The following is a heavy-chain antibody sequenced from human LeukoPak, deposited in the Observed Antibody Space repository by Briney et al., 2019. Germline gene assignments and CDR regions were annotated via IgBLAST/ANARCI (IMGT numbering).Heavy chain of an antibody. D-gene: IGHD2-15*01. Sequence: GGSLRLSCAASGFTFSSYAMSWVRQAPGKGLEWVSAISGSGGSTYYAGSVQGRFTISRDNSKNTLYLQMNSLRAEDTAVYYCAKVPSSVVNDYWGQGTLVTVSS. CDR1: GFTFSSYA. J-gene: IGHJ4*02. V-gene: IGHV3-23*01. CDR3: AKVPSSVVNDY. CDR2: ISGSGGST.